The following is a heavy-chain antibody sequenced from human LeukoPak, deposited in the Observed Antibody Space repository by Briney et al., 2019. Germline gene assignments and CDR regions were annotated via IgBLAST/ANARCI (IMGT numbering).Heavy chain of an antibody. D-gene: IGHD3-10*01. Sequence: SETLSLTCTVSGGSISSYYWSWIRQPAGKGLEWIGRIYTSGSTNYNPSLKSRVTMSVDTSKNQFSLKLSSVTAADTAVYYCARRRSNYYGSGSYFRNHAFDIWGQGTMVTVSS. CDR2: IYTSGST. CDR1: GGSISSYY. V-gene: IGHV4-4*07. CDR3: ARRRSNYYGSGSYFRNHAFDI. J-gene: IGHJ3*02.